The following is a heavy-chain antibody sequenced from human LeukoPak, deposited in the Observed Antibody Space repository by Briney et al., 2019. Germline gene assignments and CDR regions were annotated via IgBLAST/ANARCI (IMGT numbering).Heavy chain of an antibody. CDR1: GGSISSSSYY. CDR3: ASYLAYCGGDCSIQH. D-gene: IGHD2-21*02. J-gene: IGHJ1*01. V-gene: IGHV4-39*01. Sequence: SETLSLTCTVYGGSISSSSYYWGWIRQPPGKGLEWIGSIYYSGSTYYNPSLKSRVTISVDTSKNQFSLKLSSVTAADTAVYYCASYLAYCGGDCSIQHWGQGTLVTVSS. CDR2: IYYSGST.